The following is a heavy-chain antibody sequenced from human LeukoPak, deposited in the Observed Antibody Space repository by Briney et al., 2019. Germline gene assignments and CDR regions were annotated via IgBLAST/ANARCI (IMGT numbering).Heavy chain of an antibody. D-gene: IGHD1-26*01. CDR1: GYTFTSYG. J-gene: IGHJ6*02. Sequence: ASVKVSCKAPGYTFTSYGISWVRQAPGQGLEWMGWISAYNGNTNYAQKLQGRVTMTTDTSTSTAYMELRSLRSDDTAVYYCARDVGVGATSDYYYGMDVWGQGITVTVSS. V-gene: IGHV1-18*01. CDR2: ISAYNGNT. CDR3: ARDVGVGATSDYYYGMDV.